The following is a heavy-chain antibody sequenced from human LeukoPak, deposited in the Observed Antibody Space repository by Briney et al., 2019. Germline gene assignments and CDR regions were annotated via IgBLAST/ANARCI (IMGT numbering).Heavy chain of an antibody. V-gene: IGHV1-2*02. J-gene: IGHJ6*03. Sequence: ASMKVSCKASGYTFTDYYIHWLRQAPGQGLEWMGWINPNSGDTNYAQKFQGRVTMTRDTSISTAYMELSNVRSDDTALYYCARAGTESKWGLPRADYYYMDVWGKGTTVTVSS. CDR2: INPNSGDT. CDR1: GYTFTDYY. D-gene: IGHD7-27*01. CDR3: ARAGTESKWGLPRADYYYMDV.